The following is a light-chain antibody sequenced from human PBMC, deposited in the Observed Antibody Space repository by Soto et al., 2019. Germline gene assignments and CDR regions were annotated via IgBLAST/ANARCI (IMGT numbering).Light chain of an antibody. Sequence: QSVLTQPPSASGTPGQRVTISCSGSRSNIGSNPVNWYQQLPGSAPTLLIYNNNQRPSGVPERFSGSKSGTSGSLAISGLQADDEGDYYCVAWDDCRFGPVLGGGTKVTVL. CDR1: RSNIGSNP. J-gene: IGLJ2*01. V-gene: IGLV1-44*01. CDR2: NNN. CDR3: VAWDDCRFGPV.